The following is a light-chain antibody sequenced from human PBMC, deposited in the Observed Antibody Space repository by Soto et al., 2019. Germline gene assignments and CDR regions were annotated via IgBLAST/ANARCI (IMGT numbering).Light chain of an antibody. CDR1: QAIDSW. CDR2: TGS. Sequence: DIQMTQSPSSVSASVGDRVTITCRASQAIDSWLAWYQQTPGEAPKLLIFTGSLLHSGVPPRFSGSGSWTDFTLPISSLQPEDFATYYCQQTLSFPPTFGQGTKVDIK. J-gene: IGKJ1*01. CDR3: QQTLSFPPT. V-gene: IGKV1-12*01.